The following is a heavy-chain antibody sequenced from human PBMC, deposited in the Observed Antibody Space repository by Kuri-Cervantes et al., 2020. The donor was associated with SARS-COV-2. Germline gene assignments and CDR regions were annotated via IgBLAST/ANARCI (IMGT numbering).Heavy chain of an antibody. CDR3: ARDPEYSSGWYERGYYFDY. J-gene: IGHJ4*02. V-gene: IGHV3-30-3*01. CDR1: GFTFSSYA. D-gene: IGHD6-19*01. CDR2: ISYDGSNK. Sequence: GESLKISCAASGFTFSSYAMHLVRQAPGKGLEWVAVISYDGSNKYYAHSVKGRFTISRDNSKNTLYLQMNSLRAEDTAVYYCARDPEYSSGWYERGYYFDYWGQGTLVTVSS.